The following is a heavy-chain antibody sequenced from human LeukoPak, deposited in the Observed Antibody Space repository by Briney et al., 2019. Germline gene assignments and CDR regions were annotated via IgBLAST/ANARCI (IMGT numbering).Heavy chain of an antibody. D-gene: IGHD6-19*01. CDR3: ARLHNSDWSYDY. CDR1: GFSFSSRGVG. Sequence: SGPTLVKPTQTLTLTCTFSGFSFSSRGVGVGWIRQPPGKALEWLALIHWEDDQRYSPSLKRRLTITKDTPKNQVVLTMTNMDPVDTGTYYCARLHNSDWSYDYWGQGALVTVSS. J-gene: IGHJ4*02. CDR2: IHWEDDQ. V-gene: IGHV2-5*02.